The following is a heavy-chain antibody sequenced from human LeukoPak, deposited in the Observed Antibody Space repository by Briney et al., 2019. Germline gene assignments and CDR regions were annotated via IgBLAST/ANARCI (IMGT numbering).Heavy chain of an antibody. CDR3: VRDSSTPDY. D-gene: IGHD3-10*01. CDR2: INQDGSEK. Sequence: PGGSLRLSCAASGFTFTSYWMSWVRQAPGEGLAWVANINQDGSEKYYVDSVKGRFTISRDNARNSLHLQMNSLRAEDTAVYYCVRDSSTPDYWGQGTPVTVSS. V-gene: IGHV3-7*01. J-gene: IGHJ4*02. CDR1: GFTFTSYW.